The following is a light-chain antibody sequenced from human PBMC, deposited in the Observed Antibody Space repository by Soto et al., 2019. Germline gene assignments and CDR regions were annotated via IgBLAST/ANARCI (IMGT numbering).Light chain of an antibody. Sequence: QSALTQPASESGSPGQSITISCTGTSSDVGGYNSVSWFQQHPSKAPKLIIYEVSHRPSGVSIRFSGSKSGNTASLTISGLQAEDEADYYCNSYRHSTTLVFGTGTKVTAL. CDR1: SSDVGGYNS. CDR2: EVS. CDR3: NSYRHSTTLV. J-gene: IGLJ1*01. V-gene: IGLV2-14*01.